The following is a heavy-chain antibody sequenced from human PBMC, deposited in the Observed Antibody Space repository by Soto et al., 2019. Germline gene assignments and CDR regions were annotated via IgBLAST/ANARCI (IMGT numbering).Heavy chain of an antibody. J-gene: IGHJ3*02. Sequence: PGGSLRLSCAASGFTFSSYSMNWVRQAPGKGLEWVSSISSSSSYIYYADSVKGRFTISRDNAKNSLYLQMNSLRAEDTAVYYCARDHYYDSSGYYYPLDAFDIWGQGTMVTVSS. CDR3: ARDHYYDSSGYYYPLDAFDI. CDR1: GFTFSSYS. CDR2: ISSSSSYI. D-gene: IGHD3-22*01. V-gene: IGHV3-21*01.